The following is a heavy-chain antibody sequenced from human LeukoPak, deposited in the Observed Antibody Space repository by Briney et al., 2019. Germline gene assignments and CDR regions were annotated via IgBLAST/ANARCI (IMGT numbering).Heavy chain of an antibody. CDR1: GGSISSGSYY. Sequence: PSQTLSLTCTVSGGSISSGSYYWSWIRQPAGKGLERIGRIYTSGSTNYNPSLKSRVTISVDTSKNQFSLKLSSVTAADTAVYYCARDLATDSCGYRRKNWFDPWGQGTLVTVSS. J-gene: IGHJ5*02. D-gene: IGHD3-22*01. V-gene: IGHV4-61*02. CDR3: ARDLATDSCGYRRKNWFDP. CDR2: IYTSGST.